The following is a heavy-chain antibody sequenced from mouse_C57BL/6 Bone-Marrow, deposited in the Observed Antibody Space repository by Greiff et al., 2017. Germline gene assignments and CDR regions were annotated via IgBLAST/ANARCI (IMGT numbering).Heavy chain of an antibody. V-gene: IGHV1-64*01. CDR3: ARTGYDYALDY. CDR1: GYTFTSYW. D-gene: IGHD2-3*01. CDR2: IHPNSGST. Sequence: QVQLQQPGAELVKPGASVKLSCKASGYTFTSYWMHWVKQRPGQGLEWIGMIHPNSGSTNYNEKFKGKATLTVDKSSSTAYMQLSSLTSEDSAVXYCARTGYDYALDYWGQGTSVTVSS. J-gene: IGHJ4*01.